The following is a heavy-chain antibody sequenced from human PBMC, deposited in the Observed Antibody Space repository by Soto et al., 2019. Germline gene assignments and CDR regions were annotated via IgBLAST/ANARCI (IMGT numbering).Heavy chain of an antibody. D-gene: IGHD6-13*01. CDR3: ARARKTHQPGMAAAGTKVYYYYGMDV. J-gene: IGHJ6*02. Sequence: SVKVSCKASGGTFSSYAISWVRQAPGQGLEWMGGIIPIFGTASYAQKFQGRVTITADKSTSTAYMELSSLRSEDTAVYYCARARKTHQPGMAAAGTKVYYYYGMDVWGQGTTVTVSS. V-gene: IGHV1-69*06. CDR2: IIPIFGTA. CDR1: GGTFSSYA.